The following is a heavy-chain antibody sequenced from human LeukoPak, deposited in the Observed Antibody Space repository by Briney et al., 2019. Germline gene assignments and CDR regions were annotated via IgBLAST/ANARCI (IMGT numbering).Heavy chain of an antibody. CDR3: ARKDAFDI. CDR2: INAGNGDT. V-gene: IGHV1-3*01. Sequence: ASVKVSCKASGYTLTSYTIQWVRQAPGQRLEWMGWINAGNGDTKYSQKFQGRVTITRDTSASTAYMDLSSLRSEDTAVYYCARKDAFDIWGQGTMVTVSS. CDR1: GYTLTSYT. J-gene: IGHJ3*02.